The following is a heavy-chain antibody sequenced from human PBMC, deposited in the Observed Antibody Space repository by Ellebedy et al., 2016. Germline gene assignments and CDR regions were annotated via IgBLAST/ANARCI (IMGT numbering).Heavy chain of an antibody. CDR2: ISYDGNKK. J-gene: IGHJ3*02. D-gene: IGHD3-3*01. CDR1: GFFFSDYS. CDR3: ASGVKTSPTSFAI. Sequence: GESLKISXEASGFFFSDYSIHWVRQAPGKGLEWVSVISYDGNKKYYADSVKGRFTLSRHNSNNTLDLQMNSLRTEDTAVYYCASGVKTSPTSFAIWGQGTMVSVSS. V-gene: IGHV3-30-3*01.